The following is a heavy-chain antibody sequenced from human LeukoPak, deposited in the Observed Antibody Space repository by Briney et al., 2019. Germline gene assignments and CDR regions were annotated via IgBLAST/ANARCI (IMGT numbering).Heavy chain of an antibody. CDR3: AREKTDSSGYSFKYYFDY. J-gene: IGHJ4*02. D-gene: IGHD3-22*01. CDR2: IYYSGST. CDR1: GGSVSSGGYS. V-gene: IGHV4-30-4*07. Sequence: PSQTLSLTCAVSGGSVSSGGYSWSWIRQPPGKGLEWIGNIYYSGSTYYNRSLKSRVTISVDTTKNHFSLRLSSVTAADTAVYYCAREKTDSSGYSFKYYFDYWGQGTLVTVSS.